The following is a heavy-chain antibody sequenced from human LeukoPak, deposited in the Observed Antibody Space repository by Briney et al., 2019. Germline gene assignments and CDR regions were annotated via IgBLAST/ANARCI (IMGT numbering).Heavy chain of an antibody. CDR1: GYTFTSYG. Sequence: GASVKVSCTASGYTFTSYGISWVRQAPGQGLEWMGWISAYNGNTNYAQKLQGRVTMPTDTSTSTAYMELRSLRSDDTAVYYCARYYYDFWSATEERNWFDPWGQGTLVTVSS. CDR2: ISAYNGNT. J-gene: IGHJ5*02. D-gene: IGHD3-3*01. V-gene: IGHV1-18*01. CDR3: ARYYYDFWSATEERNWFDP.